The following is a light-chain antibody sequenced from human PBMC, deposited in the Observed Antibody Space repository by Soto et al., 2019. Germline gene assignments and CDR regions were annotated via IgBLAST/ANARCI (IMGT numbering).Light chain of an antibody. CDR1: QSISSY. V-gene: IGKV1-39*01. J-gene: IGKJ2*03. CDR2: GAS. CDR3: QQSYSTPMYS. Sequence: DIQMTQSPSSLSASVGDRVTITCRASQSISSYLSWYQLKPGPAPKVLIYGASSLQSGVPSRFSGSGSGTDFTLTISSLQPEDSATYYCQQSYSTPMYSFGQGTKLEIK.